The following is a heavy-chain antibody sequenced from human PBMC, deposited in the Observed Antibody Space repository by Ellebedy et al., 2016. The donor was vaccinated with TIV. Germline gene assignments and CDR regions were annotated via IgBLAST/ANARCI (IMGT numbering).Heavy chain of an antibody. J-gene: IGHJ6*02. CDR3: AKDRDGSGLL. Sequence: PGGSLRLSCAASGFTFDDYAMHWARQAPGKGLEWLSLISGDGGSTYYADSVRGRFTISRDNSKNSLYLQMNSLRTEDTALYYCAKDRDGSGLLWGPGTTVTVSS. D-gene: IGHD6-19*01. V-gene: IGHV3-43*02. CDR1: GFTFDDYA. CDR2: ISGDGGST.